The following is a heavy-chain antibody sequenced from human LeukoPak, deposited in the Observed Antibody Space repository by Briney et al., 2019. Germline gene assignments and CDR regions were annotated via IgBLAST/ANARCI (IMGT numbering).Heavy chain of an antibody. CDR1: RFAFSTFW. D-gene: IGHD5-18*01. Sequence: GGSLRLSCAASRFAFSTFWMNWVRQAPGEGLEWVASINQDGSERYYVDSVKGRFTISRDNAKDSLYLQMHSLRAEDTAVYYCVRGHVDTAVTGEFDYWGQGTLVTVSS. CDR3: VRGHVDTAVTGEFDY. J-gene: IGHJ4*02. V-gene: IGHV3-7*01. CDR2: INQDGSER.